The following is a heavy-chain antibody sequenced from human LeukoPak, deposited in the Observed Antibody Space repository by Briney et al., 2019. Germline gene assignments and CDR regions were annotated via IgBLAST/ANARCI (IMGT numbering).Heavy chain of an antibody. CDR3: AKTRQDSSSWFGAFEI. Sequence: GGSPRLSCAASGLTFSSYAMSWVRQAPGKGLEWVSSISGSGGSTYFADSVKGRFTISRDNSKNTLYLQMNSLRAEDTAVYYCAKTRQDSSSWFGAFEIWGQGTMVTVSS. V-gene: IGHV3-23*01. CDR2: ISGSGGST. J-gene: IGHJ3*02. CDR1: GLTFSSYA. D-gene: IGHD6-13*01.